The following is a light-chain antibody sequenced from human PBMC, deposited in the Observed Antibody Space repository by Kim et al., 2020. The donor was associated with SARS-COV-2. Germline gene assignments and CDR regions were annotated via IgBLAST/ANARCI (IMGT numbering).Light chain of an antibody. J-gene: IGKJ4*01. CDR1: QNIGSY. Sequence: DIQMTQSPSSLSASVGDRVTINCRASQNIGSYLNWYQQKSGKAPKVLIFAASILQTGVPSRFSGSGSGTEFTLTINSLQPEDFATYYCQQSYSLLTFGGGTKVDIK. CDR2: AAS. CDR3: QQSYSLLT. V-gene: IGKV1-39*01.